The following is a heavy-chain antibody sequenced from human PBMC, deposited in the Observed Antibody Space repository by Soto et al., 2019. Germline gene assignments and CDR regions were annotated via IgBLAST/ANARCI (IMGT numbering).Heavy chain of an antibody. D-gene: IGHD1-26*01. CDR3: ARDRRLVGAARPEYFQH. CDR2: ISADNGNT. J-gene: IGHJ1*01. CDR1: GYDFNNYG. Sequence: QVQLVQSGAEVKKPGASVKVSCKASGYDFNNYGISWVRQAPGQGLEWMGWISADNGNTNNAQKFQGRVTMTTDPSTRTVYMELTSPSSDDTAVYYCARDRRLVGAARPEYFQHWGQGTLVTVSS. V-gene: IGHV1-18*01.